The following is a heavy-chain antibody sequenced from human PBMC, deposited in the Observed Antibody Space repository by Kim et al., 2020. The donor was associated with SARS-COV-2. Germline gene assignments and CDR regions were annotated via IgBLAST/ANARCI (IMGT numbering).Heavy chain of an antibody. D-gene: IGHD2-2*01. CDR3: ARASPHCSSTSCQGVFDY. Sequence: SVKVSCKASGGTFSSYAISWVRQAPGQGLEWMGGIIPIFGTANYAQKFQGRVTITADESTSTAYMELSSLRSEDTAVYYCARASPHCSSTSCQGVFDYWGQGTLVTVSS. V-gene: IGHV1-69*13. J-gene: IGHJ4*02. CDR2: IIPIFGTA. CDR1: GGTFSSYA.